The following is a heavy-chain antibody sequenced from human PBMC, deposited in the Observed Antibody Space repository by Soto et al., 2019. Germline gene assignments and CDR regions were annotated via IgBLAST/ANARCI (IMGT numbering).Heavy chain of an antibody. CDR1: GYTFTSYA. J-gene: IGHJ3*02. Sequence: ASVKVSCKASGYTFTSYAMHWVRQAPGQRLEWMGWINAGNGNTKYSQKFQGRVTITRDTSARTAYMELGSLRSEDTAVYYCARVTRRFLEWLLRDDAFDIWGQGTMVTVSS. V-gene: IGHV1-3*01. CDR3: ARVTRRFLEWLLRDDAFDI. CDR2: INAGNGNT. D-gene: IGHD3-3*01.